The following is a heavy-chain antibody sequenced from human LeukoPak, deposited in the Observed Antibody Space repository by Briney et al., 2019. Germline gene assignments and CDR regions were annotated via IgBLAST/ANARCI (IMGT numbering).Heavy chain of an antibody. J-gene: IGHJ4*02. CDR2: ISGDGGST. V-gene: IGHV3-43*02. CDR3: AIAPDYGGNSFDY. Sequence: GGSLRLSCAASGFTFDDYAMHWVRQAPGKGLEWVSLISGDGGSTYYADSVEGRFTISRDNSKNSLYLQMNSLRTEDTALYYCAIAPDYGGNSFDYWGQGTLVTVSS. D-gene: IGHD4-23*01. CDR1: GFTFDDYA.